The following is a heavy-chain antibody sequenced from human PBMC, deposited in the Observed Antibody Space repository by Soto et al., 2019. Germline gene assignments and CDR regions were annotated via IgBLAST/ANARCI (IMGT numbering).Heavy chain of an antibody. CDR3: VAEVGPRSFDH. D-gene: IGHD1-26*01. J-gene: IGHJ4*02. CDR2: ISYDGGAK. CDR1: GFTFSSQA. Sequence: QVQLVESGGGVVQPGRSLRLSCAASGFTFSSQAMHWVRQAPGKGLEWVALISYDGGAKFYTDSVKGRFTISRDNPMNTLYLQMNNLIAEDTAIYFCVAEVGPRSFDHWGQGTLVTVSS. V-gene: IGHV3-30*03.